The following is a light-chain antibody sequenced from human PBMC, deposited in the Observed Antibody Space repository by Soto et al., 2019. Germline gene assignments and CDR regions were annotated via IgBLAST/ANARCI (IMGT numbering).Light chain of an antibody. CDR3: SSYAGSAYV. CDR1: SSDVGGYNY. J-gene: IGLJ1*01. CDR2: EVS. Sequence: QSVLTQPASVSGSPGQSITISCTGTSSDVGGYNYVSWYQQHPGKAPKLMIYEVSKRPSGVPDRFSGSKSGNTASLTVSGLQAEDEADYYCSSYAGSAYVFGTGTELTVL. V-gene: IGLV2-8*01.